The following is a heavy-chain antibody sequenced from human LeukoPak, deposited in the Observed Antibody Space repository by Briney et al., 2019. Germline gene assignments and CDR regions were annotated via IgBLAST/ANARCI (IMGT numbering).Heavy chain of an antibody. D-gene: IGHD1-26*01. CDR2: ISGSGGST. CDR3: AKDDLGAQTGTDAFDI. Sequence: GGSLRLSCAASGFTFSSYAMSWVRQSPGKGLALVSAISGSGGSTYYADSVKGRFTISRDNSKNTLYLQMNSLRAEDTAVYYCAKDDLGAQTGTDAFDIWGQGTMVTVSS. CDR1: GFTFSSYA. J-gene: IGHJ3*02. V-gene: IGHV3-23*01.